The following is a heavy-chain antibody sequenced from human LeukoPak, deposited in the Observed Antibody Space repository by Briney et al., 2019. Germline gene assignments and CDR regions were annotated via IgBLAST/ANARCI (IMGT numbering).Heavy chain of an antibody. CDR1: GFTFSSYG. V-gene: IGHV3-30*18. CDR2: ISYDGSNR. CDR3: AELGITMIGGV. Sequence: GGSLRLSCAVSGFTFSSYGMHWARQAPGKGLEWVAVISYDGSNRYYADSVKGRFTISRDNAKNSLYLQMNSLRAEDTAVYYCAELGITMIGGVWGKGTTVTISS. J-gene: IGHJ6*04. D-gene: IGHD3-10*02.